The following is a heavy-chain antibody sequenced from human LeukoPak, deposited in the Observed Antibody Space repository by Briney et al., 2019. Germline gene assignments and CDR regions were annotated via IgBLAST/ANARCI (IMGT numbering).Heavy chain of an antibody. CDR3: ARQSPESLYYLYYKDV. J-gene: IGHJ6*03. D-gene: IGHD2-2*01. CDR1: GYSFTSYW. V-gene: IGHV5-51*01. Sequence: GESLKISCKCSGYSFTSYWIGCVRQMPGKSLEWMGIIYPVDSDTRYSPSFQGQVTISADKSISTAYLQWSSLKASDSAMYYCARQSPESLYYLYYKDVWGKGTTVTVSS. CDR2: IYPVDSDT.